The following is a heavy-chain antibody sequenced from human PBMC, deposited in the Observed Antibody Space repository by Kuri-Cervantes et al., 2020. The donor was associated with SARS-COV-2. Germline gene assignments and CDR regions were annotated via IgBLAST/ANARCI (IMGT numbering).Heavy chain of an antibody. D-gene: IGHD2-8*01. CDR1: TGSVNTGDFY. CDR2: IFYSGTT. J-gene: IGHJ4*02. CDR3: ARGVGVAARDFDY. Sequence: SETLSLTCTVSTGSVNTGDFYWAWLRPPPGKGLEWIAYIFYSGTTYYNPSLKSRVFISSDASKNQFSLKLSSVTAADTAVYYCARGVGVAARDFDYWGQGTLVTVSS. V-gene: IGHV4-30-4*01.